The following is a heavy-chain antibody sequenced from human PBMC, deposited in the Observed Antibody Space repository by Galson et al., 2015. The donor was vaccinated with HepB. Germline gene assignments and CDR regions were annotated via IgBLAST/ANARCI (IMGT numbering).Heavy chain of an antibody. Sequence: SVKVSCKASGYTFTGYYMHWVRQAPGQGLEWMGWINPNSGGTNYAQKFQGRVTMTRDTSISTAYMELSRLRSDDTAVYYCARGFNRRDGYLRYWGQGTLVTVSS. V-gene: IGHV1-2*02. D-gene: IGHD5-24*01. CDR1: GYTFTGYY. CDR3: ARGFNRRDGYLRY. CDR2: INPNSGGT. J-gene: IGHJ4*02.